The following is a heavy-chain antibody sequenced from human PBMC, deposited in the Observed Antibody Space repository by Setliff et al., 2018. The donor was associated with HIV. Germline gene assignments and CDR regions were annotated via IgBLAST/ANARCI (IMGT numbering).Heavy chain of an antibody. CDR3: ARESACSSTSCPKVLDY. CDR2: TIPMFGTA. V-gene: IGHV1-69*05. D-gene: IGHD2-2*01. CDR1: GGTFGIYG. Sequence: SVKVSCKASGGTFGIYGISWVRQAPGQGLECMGGTIPMFGTANYAQKFQGRVTITTDESTNTGYMELSSLRSEDTAVYYCARESACSSTSCPKVLDYWGQGTLVTVSS. J-gene: IGHJ4*02.